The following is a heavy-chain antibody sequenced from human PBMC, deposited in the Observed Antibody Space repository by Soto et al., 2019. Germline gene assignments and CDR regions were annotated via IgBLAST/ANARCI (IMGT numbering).Heavy chain of an antibody. D-gene: IGHD2-15*01. CDR1: GFTFSSYA. J-gene: IGHJ4*02. V-gene: IGHV3-23*01. Sequence: XGSLRLSCSAAGFTFSSYAMSWVRQAPGKGLEWVSAISGSGGSTYYADSVKGRFTISRDNSKNTLFLQMNSLRADDTAVYYCAKVVVASISFFDSWGQGTLVTVSS. CDR2: ISGSGGST. CDR3: AKVVVASISFFDS.